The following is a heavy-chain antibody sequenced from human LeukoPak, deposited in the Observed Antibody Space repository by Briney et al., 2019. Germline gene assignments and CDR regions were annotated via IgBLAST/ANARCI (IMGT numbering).Heavy chain of an antibody. CDR2: ISSSSSYI. V-gene: IGHV3-21*01. CDR3: ARDHLTTVTKGMDV. D-gene: IGHD4-17*01. Sequence: TGRSLRLSCAASGFTFSSYAMHWVRQAPGKGLEWVSSISSSSSYIYYADSVKGRFTISRDNAKNSLYLQMNSLRAEDTAVYYCARDHLTTVTKGMDVWGQGTTVTVSS. CDR1: GFTFSSYA. J-gene: IGHJ6*02.